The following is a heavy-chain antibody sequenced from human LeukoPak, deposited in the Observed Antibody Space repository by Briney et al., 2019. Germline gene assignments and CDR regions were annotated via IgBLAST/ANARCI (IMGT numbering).Heavy chain of an antibody. J-gene: IGHJ5*02. V-gene: IGHV1-18*01. CDR3: ARGPPRYDSGNNWFDP. CDR2: ISAYNGNT. Sequence: ASVKVSCKASGGTFSSYAISWVRQAPGQGLEWMGWISAYNGNTNYAQKLQGRVTMTTDTSTSTAYMELRSLRSDDTAVYYCARGPPRYDSGNNWFDPWGQGTLVTVSS. CDR1: GGTFSSYA. D-gene: IGHD3-22*01.